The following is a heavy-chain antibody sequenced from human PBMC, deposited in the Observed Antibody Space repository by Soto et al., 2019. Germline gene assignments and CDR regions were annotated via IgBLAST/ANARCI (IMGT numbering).Heavy chain of an antibody. Sequence: ASVKVSCKVSGYTLTELSMHWVRQAPGKGLEWMGGFDPEDGETIYAQKFQGRVTMTEDTSTDTAYMELSSLRSEDTAVYYCATDRRIAAAGSLKYYYYGTDVWGQGTTVTVSS. J-gene: IGHJ6*02. V-gene: IGHV1-24*01. D-gene: IGHD6-13*01. CDR2: FDPEDGET. CDR1: GYTLTELS. CDR3: ATDRRIAAAGSLKYYYYGTDV.